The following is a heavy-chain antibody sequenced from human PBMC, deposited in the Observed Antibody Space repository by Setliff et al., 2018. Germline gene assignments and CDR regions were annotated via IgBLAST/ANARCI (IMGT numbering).Heavy chain of an antibody. J-gene: IGHJ4*02. V-gene: IGHV3-11*01. Sequence: GGSLRLSCAASGFTFSDYYMSWIRQAPGKGLEWVSYISNSGDIIYYVDSVKGRFTVSRDNAKNSLYLQMNSLGDEDTAVYYCATGSLVAAGTGHWGQGTLVTVSS. CDR1: GFTFSDYY. CDR3: ATGSLVAAGTGH. CDR2: ISNSGDII. D-gene: IGHD6-13*01.